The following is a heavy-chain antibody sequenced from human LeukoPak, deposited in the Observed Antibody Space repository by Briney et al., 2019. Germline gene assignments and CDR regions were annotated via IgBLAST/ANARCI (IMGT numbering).Heavy chain of an antibody. CDR3: AGAPFYYYYYGMDV. V-gene: IGHV3-53*01. CDR1: GFTVSSNY. J-gene: IGHJ6*02. Sequence: GGSLRLSCATSGFTVSSNYMSWVRQAPGKGLEWVSVIYSGGSTYYADSVKGRFTISRDNSKNTLYLQMNSLRAEDTAVYYCAGAPFYYYYYGMDVWGQGTTVTVSS. CDR2: IYSGGST.